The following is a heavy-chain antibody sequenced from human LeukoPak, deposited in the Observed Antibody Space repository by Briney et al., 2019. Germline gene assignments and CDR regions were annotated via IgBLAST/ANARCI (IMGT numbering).Heavy chain of an antibody. CDR2: IYYSGST. Sequence: SQTLSLTCTVSGGSISSGSYYWSWIRQPAGKGLEWIGRIYYSGSTNYKPSLKSRVTISVDPSKNQVSLKLSSVTAADTAVYYCARHSAIVVVITNWGQGTLVTVSS. CDR1: GGSISSGSYY. V-gene: IGHV4-61*02. D-gene: IGHD3-22*01. CDR3: ARHSAIVVVITN. J-gene: IGHJ4*02.